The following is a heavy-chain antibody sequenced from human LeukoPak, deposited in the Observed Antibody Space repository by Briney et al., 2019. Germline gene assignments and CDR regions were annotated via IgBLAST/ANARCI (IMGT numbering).Heavy chain of an antibody. CDR2: FSGSGSST. CDR1: GFTFTSYA. D-gene: IGHD2-2*01. J-gene: IGHJ4*02. V-gene: IGHV3-23*01. Sequence: GGSLRLSCAGSGFTFTSYAMSWVRQAPGKGLEWVSVFSGSGSSTYYADSVKGRFTISRDNSKNTLYLQMNSLRAEDTAVYYCAKDIGSQSTYYFDYWGQGTLVTVSS. CDR3: AKDIGSQSTYYFDY.